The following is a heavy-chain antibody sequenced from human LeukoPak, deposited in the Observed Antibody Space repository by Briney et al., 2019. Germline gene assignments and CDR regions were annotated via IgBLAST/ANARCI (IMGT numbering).Heavy chain of an antibody. CDR3: TTDPDGSGSYSVPG. CDR1: GFTFSNAW. D-gene: IGHD3-10*01. V-gene: IGHV3-15*01. J-gene: IGHJ4*02. CDR2: IKSKTDGGTT. Sequence: KSGGSLRLSCAASGFTFSNAWMSWVRQAPGKGREGVGRIKSKTDGGTTDYAAPVKGRFTMSRDDSKNTLYLQMNSLKTQDTALYYCTTDPDGSGSYSVPGWGQGTLVTVSS.